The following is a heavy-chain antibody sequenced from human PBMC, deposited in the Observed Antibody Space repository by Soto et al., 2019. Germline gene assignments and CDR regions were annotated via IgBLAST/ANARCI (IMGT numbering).Heavy chain of an antibody. Sequence: SETLSLTCTVSGGSISSSSYYWSWIRQHPGKGLEWIGYIYYSGSTYYNPSFESRVAISVDTSKSQFSLNVTSVTAADTAVYFCARGRYCLTGRCFPNWFDSWGQGALVTVSS. CDR3: ARGRYCLTGRCFPNWFDS. J-gene: IGHJ5*01. D-gene: IGHD7-27*01. CDR1: GGSISSSSYY. CDR2: IYYSGST. V-gene: IGHV4-30-4*08.